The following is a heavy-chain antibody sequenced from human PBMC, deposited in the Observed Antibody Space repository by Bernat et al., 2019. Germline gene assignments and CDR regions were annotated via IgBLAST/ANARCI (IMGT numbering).Heavy chain of an antibody. Sequence: EVQLVESGGGLVQPGGSLRLSCAASGFTFSTYWMHWVRQAPGKGLVWVSGINRDGSVSSHAASVKGRFTISRDNAKNTLYLQMNSLRAEDTAVYFCARASLWDYYYYMDVWGKGTTVSVSS. CDR1: GFTFSTYW. D-gene: IGHD1-26*01. J-gene: IGHJ6*03. CDR2: INRDGSVS. CDR3: ARASLWDYYYYMDV. V-gene: IGHV3-74*01.